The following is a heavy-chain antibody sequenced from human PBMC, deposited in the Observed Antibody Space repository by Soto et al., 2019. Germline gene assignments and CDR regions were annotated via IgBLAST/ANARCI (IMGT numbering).Heavy chain of an antibody. D-gene: IGHD2-15*01. Sequence: SXTLSLACTVSGGSITNGYYYWSWVRQNPGKGLEWIGHIYHSGRTYYRPSLKSRVTISVDTSKSQFSLNLSSVTAADTAVYYCARWVEVSLDYFDSWGQGTPVTVS. CDR2: IYHSGRT. CDR3: ARWVEVSLDYFDS. V-gene: IGHV4-31*03. CDR1: GGSITNGYYY. J-gene: IGHJ4*02.